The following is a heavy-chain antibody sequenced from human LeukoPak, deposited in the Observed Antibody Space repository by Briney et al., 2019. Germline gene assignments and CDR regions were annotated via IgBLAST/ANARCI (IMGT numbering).Heavy chain of an antibody. CDR3: ASLPTVYSRGYLAL. CDR2: IYYGGST. D-gene: IGHD3-22*01. J-gene: IGHJ4*02. V-gene: IGHV4-39*07. Sequence: SETLSLTCTVSGGSINSSSYYWGWIRQPPGKGLEWIVSIYYGGSTYYNPSLKSRVTISVDMSKNQFSLKLSSVTAADTAVYYCASLPTVYSRGYLALWGQGTLVTVSS. CDR1: GGSINSSSYY.